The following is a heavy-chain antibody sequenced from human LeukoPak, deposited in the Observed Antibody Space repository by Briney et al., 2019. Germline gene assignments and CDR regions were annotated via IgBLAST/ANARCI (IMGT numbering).Heavy chain of an antibody. CDR2: INTNTGNP. V-gene: IGHV7-4-1*02. J-gene: IGHJ6*03. CDR3: ARVSGPSFRYYYYYYYMYV. Sequence: ASVNVSCKASGYTFTSYAMNWVRQAPGQGLAGMGWINTNTGNPSYAQGFTGRFVFSLDTSVSTAYLQISSLKAEDTAVYYCARVSGPSFRYYYYYYYMYVWGKGTTVTVSS. D-gene: IGHD6-19*01. CDR1: GYTFTSYA.